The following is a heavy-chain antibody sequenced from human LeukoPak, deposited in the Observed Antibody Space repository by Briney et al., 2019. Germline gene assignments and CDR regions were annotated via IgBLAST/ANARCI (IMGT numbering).Heavy chain of an antibody. V-gene: IGHV6-1*01. Sequence: SQTLSLTCAISGDSVSSNSAAWNWIRQSPSRGLEWLGRTYYRSKWYNDYAVAVKSRIIINPDTSKNQFSLQLNSVTPEDTAVYYCARDPAAVAGKGGFDYWGQGTPVTVSS. CDR1: GDSVSSNSAA. D-gene: IGHD6-19*01. CDR2: TYYRSKWYN. J-gene: IGHJ4*02. CDR3: ARDPAAVAGKGGFDY.